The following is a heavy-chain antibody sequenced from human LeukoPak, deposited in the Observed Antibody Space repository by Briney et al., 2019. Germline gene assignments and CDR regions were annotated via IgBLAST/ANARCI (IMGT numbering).Heavy chain of an antibody. D-gene: IGHD3-9*01. CDR2: VSGSGSST. V-gene: IGHV3-23*01. Sequence: GGSLRLSCAASGFTFSSYAMSWVRQAPRKGLEWVSVVSGSGSSTDYADSVKGRFTISRDNSKNTLYLRMSSLSAEDTAVYYCAKMNVLTGCYTPNFDFWGQGTLVTVSS. J-gene: IGHJ4*02. CDR3: AKMNVLTGCYTPNFDF. CDR1: GFTFSSYA.